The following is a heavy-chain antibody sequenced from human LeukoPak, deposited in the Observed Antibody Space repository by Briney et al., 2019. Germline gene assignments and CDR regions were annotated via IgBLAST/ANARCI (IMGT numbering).Heavy chain of an antibody. J-gene: IGHJ5*02. D-gene: IGHD2-2*01. V-gene: IGHV4-34*01. CDR3: ARGGRYCSSTSCSRKYNWFDP. Sequence: SETLSLTCAVYGGSFSGYYWSWIRQPPGKGLEWIGEINHSGSTNYNPSLKSRVTISVDTSKNQFSLKLSSVTAADTAVYYCARGGRYCSSTSCSRKYNWFDPWGQGTLVTASS. CDR2: INHSGST. CDR1: GGSFSGYY.